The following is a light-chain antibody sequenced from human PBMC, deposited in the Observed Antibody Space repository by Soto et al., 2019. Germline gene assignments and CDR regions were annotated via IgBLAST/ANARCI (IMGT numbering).Light chain of an antibody. J-gene: IGLJ3*02. CDR2: VNN. Sequence: QSVLTQPPSVSGAPGQRVTISCTGSSSNIGAGYDVHWYQQLPGTAPKLLIYVNNNRPSGVPDRFSGSKSGTSASLAITGLQAEDEADYYCQSYDSSLSGSGVFGGGTKVTVL. V-gene: IGLV1-40*01. CDR3: QSYDSSLSGSGV. CDR1: SSNIGAGYD.